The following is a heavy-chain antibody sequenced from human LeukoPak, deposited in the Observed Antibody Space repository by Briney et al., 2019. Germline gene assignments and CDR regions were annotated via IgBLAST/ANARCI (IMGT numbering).Heavy chain of an antibody. D-gene: IGHD6-19*01. CDR3: ARALGIAVAGTGGSDAFDI. Sequence: SETLSLTCAVYGGSFIGYDWTWIRQPPGKGLEWIGEINHSGGTNYNPSLKSRVTISVDTSKNQFSLKLSSVTAADTAVYYCARALGIAVAGTGGSDAFDIWGQGTMVTVSS. J-gene: IGHJ3*02. V-gene: IGHV4-34*01. CDR1: GGSFIGYD. CDR2: INHSGGT.